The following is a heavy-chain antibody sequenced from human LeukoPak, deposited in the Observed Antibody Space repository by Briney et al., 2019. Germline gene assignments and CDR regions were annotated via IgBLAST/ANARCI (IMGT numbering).Heavy chain of an antibody. Sequence: GGSLRLSCAASGFTFSSYNMNWVRQAPGKGLEWVSSISSSSSYIYYADSVKGRFTISRDNAKNSLYLQMNSLRAEDTAVYYCAREGGRQQLVRGAFDIRGQGTMVTVSS. CDR3: AREGGRQQLVRGAFDI. V-gene: IGHV3-21*01. D-gene: IGHD6-13*01. CDR1: GFTFSSYN. J-gene: IGHJ3*02. CDR2: ISSSSSYI.